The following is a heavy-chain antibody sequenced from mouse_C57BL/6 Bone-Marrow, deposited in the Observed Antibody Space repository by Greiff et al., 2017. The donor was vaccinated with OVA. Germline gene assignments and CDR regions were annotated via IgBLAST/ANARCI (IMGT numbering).Heavy chain of an antibody. CDR2: ISDGGSYT. J-gene: IGHJ1*03. CDR1: GFTFSSYA. Sequence: EVQVVESGGGLVKPGGSLKLSCAASGFTFSSYAMSWVRQTPEKRLEWVATISDGGSYTYYPDNVKGRFTISRDNAKNNLYLQMSHLKSEDTAMYYCARDGYYYGSSNWYFDVWGTGTTVTVSS. D-gene: IGHD1-1*01. V-gene: IGHV5-4*01. CDR3: ARDGYYYGSSNWYFDV.